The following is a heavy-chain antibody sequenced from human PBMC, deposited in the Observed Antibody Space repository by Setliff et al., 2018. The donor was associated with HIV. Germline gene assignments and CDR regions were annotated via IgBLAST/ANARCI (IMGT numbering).Heavy chain of an antibody. CDR2: IGQDGGER. J-gene: IGHJ6*02. D-gene: IGHD3-10*01. V-gene: IGHV3-7*01. CDR1: RFDFNNYW. Sequence: VGSLRLSCAASRFDFNNYWMCWVRQAPGKGLEWVANIGQDGGERNYVDSVKGRFTISRDNAKNSMDLQMNSLRAEDTAIYYCARKLRPGHGVDVWGQGTTVTVSS. CDR3: ARKLRPGHGVDV.